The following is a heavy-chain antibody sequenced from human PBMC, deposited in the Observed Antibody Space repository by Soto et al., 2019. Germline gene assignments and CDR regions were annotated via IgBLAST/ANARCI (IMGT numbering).Heavy chain of an antibody. J-gene: IGHJ2*01. D-gene: IGHD3-22*01. CDR3: ARAPYYYDSSGYLALDWYFDL. V-gene: IGHV1-69*13. CDR1: GGTFSSYA. Sequence: GASVKVSCKASGGTFSSYAISWVRQAPGQGLEWMGGIIPIFGTANYAQKFQGRVTITADESTSTAYMELSSLRSEDTAVYYCARAPYYYDSSGYLALDWYFDLWGRGTLVTVSS. CDR2: IIPIFGTA.